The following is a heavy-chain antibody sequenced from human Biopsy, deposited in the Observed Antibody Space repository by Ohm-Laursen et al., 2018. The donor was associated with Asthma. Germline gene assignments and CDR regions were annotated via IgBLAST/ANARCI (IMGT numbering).Heavy chain of an antibody. J-gene: IGHJ3*02. V-gene: IGHV1-3*01. Sequence: ASAKVSCKVSGYTFTSYAIHWVRQAPGQRLEWMGWINAGNGNTKYSQKFQGRVTITRDTSASTAYMELSSLRSEDTAVYYCARTYYDFLTGQVNDAFDIWGQGTMVTVSS. CDR3: ARTYYDFLTGQVNDAFDI. CDR2: INAGNGNT. CDR1: GYTFTSYA. D-gene: IGHD3-9*01.